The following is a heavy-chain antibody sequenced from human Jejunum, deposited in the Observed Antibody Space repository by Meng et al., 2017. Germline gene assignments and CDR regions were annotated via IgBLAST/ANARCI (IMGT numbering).Heavy chain of an antibody. Sequence: VHLQEAGPGLVSPPGTLSLTCALSGGSISNNNWWSWVRQPPGKGLEWIGEISHTGRINYNPSLKSRVTMSLDKSKNQFSLDLTSVTGADTAVYYCARDLLDPNIAATGWFDPWGQGTLVTVSS. J-gene: IGHJ5*02. CDR3: ARDLLDPNIAATGWFDP. CDR2: ISHTGRI. V-gene: IGHV4-4*03. D-gene: IGHD2/OR15-2a*01. CDR1: GGSISNNNW.